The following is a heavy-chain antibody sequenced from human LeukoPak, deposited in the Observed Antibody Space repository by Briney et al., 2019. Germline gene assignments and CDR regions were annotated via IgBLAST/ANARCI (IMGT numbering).Heavy chain of an antibody. D-gene: IGHD5-18*01. J-gene: IGHJ3*02. CDR1: GGSISSSNYY. CDR3: ARDNGYSHGYGAFDI. Sequence: SETLSLTCTVSGGSISSSNYYWSWIRQPPGKGLEWIAYIYYTGSTNYNPSLKSRATISLDTSRNQFSLKLSSVTAADTAVYYCARDNGYSHGYGAFDIWGQGTMVTVSS. V-gene: IGHV4-61*01. CDR2: IYYTGST.